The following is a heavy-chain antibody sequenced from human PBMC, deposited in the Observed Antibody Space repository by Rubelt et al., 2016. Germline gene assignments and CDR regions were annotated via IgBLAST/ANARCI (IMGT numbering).Heavy chain of an antibody. Sequence: VQLVESGGGWVKPGGSLRLSCAASGFAFSSYWMHWVRQAPGKGLVWVSRINGDGFSISYADSVKGRFTISRDNAKNTLYLQVNSLGADDTAVYYCVRADYYGMDVWGQGTTVTVSS. CDR1: GFAFSSYW. CDR3: VRADYYGMDV. J-gene: IGHJ6*02. V-gene: IGHV3-74*02. CDR2: INGDGFSI.